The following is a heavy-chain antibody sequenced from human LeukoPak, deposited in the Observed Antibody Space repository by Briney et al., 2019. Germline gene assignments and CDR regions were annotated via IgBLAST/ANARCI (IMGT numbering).Heavy chain of an antibody. V-gene: IGHV1-18*01. CDR3: ARASLSGEFDY. CDR2: ISAYNGNT. Sequence: GASVKVSCKASGYTFTNYGFSWVRQAPGQGLEWMGWISAYNGNTNYAQKLQGRVSMTTGTSTSTAYMELRSLRSDDTAVYYCARASLSGEFDYWGQGTLVTVSS. J-gene: IGHJ4*02. D-gene: IGHD1-26*01. CDR1: GYTFTNYG.